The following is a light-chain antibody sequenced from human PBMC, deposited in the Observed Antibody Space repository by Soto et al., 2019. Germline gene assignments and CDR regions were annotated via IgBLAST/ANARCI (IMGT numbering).Light chain of an antibody. CDR2: ATS. CDR1: QFISTY. V-gene: IGKV1-39*01. J-gene: IGKJ2*01. CDR3: QHSYSLPPT. Sequence: DIQMTQSPSSLSASVGDRVTIPCRSSQFISTYLSWYQQKPGKAPKLLIYATSSLQSEVPSRFSGSGSGTDFTLTISSLQPEDFATYYCQHSYSLPPTFGQGTNLVIK.